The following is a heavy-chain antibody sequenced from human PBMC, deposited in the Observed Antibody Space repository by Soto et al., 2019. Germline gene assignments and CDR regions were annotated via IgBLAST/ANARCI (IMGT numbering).Heavy chain of an antibody. CDR1: GGSFSGYY. CDR2: INDRGSI. Sequence: QVQLQQWGAGPLRPLETLSLTCGVSGGSFSGYYWAWIRQSPGKGLEWIGEINDRGSINYNPSLKSRVSISVDPSKNHSSLKLRSVTAADPAVYYCARESHDILTGPPWVWYFDLWGRGTLVTVSS. D-gene: IGHD3-9*01. CDR3: ARESHDILTGPPWVWYFDL. V-gene: IGHV4-34*01. J-gene: IGHJ2*01.